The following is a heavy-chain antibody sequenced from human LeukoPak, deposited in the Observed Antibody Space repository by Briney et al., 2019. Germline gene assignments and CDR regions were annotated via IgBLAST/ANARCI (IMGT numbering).Heavy chain of an antibody. Sequence: SETLSLTCAVYGGSFRGYYWSWIRQPPGKGLEWIGEINHSGSTNYNPSLKSRVTISVDTSKNQFSLKPSSVTAADTAVYYCARNYDFWSGYLGWFDSWGQGTLVTVSS. V-gene: IGHV4-34*01. CDR2: INHSGST. CDR3: ARNYDFWSGYLGWFDS. CDR1: GGSFRGYY. D-gene: IGHD3-3*01. J-gene: IGHJ5*01.